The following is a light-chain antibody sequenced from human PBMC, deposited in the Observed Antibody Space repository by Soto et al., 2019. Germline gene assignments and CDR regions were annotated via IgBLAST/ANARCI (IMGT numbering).Light chain of an antibody. Sequence: DIQMTQSPSTLSASVGDSVTITCRPSQSISDSLAWFQQKPGKAPKLLIYKASSLQSGVPSRFSGSGSGTEFTLTISSLQPDDFATYYCQQYTNYLYTFGQGTKVDIK. V-gene: IGKV1-5*03. CDR1: QSISDS. J-gene: IGKJ2*01. CDR2: KAS. CDR3: QQYTNYLYT.